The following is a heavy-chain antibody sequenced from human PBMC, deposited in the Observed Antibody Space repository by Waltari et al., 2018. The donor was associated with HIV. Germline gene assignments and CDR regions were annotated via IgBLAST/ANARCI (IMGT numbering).Heavy chain of an antibody. CDR1: GFPSRPSP. CDR3: ARDGHFYDSRPLDY. Sequence: QVQLVESGGGVVQLGRSLRLSCAPSGFPSRPSPMHWVRQAPGKGLEWGAIISYGGRNKYYADSVKGRFTISRDNSKNTVYLQMNSLRGEDTAVYYCARDGHFYDSRPLDYWGQGTLVTVSS. J-gene: IGHJ4*02. V-gene: IGHV3-30*04. CDR2: ISYGGRNK. D-gene: IGHD3-22*01.